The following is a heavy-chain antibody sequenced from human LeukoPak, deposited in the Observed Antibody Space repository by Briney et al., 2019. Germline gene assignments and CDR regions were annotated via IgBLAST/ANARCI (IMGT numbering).Heavy chain of an antibody. Sequence: GGSLRLSCAASGFTFINYAMSWVRQAPGKGLEWVSVISGSGSSTYYADSVKGRFTISRDDSKSTLYLQMNSLRAEDTAVYFCARDSASYGRFDYWGQGTLVTVSS. CDR3: ARDSASYGRFDY. V-gene: IGHV3-23*01. J-gene: IGHJ4*02. D-gene: IGHD5-18*01. CDR1: GFTFINYA. CDR2: ISGSGSST.